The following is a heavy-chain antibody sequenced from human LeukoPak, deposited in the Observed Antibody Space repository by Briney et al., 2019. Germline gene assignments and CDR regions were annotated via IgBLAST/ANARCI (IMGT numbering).Heavy chain of an antibody. CDR3: ATQYYDFWSGYSTYYYYGMDV. V-gene: IGHV3-30*03. D-gene: IGHD3-3*01. CDR2: ISNDGSKK. Sequence: GGSLRLSCAASGFTFSSYGMHWVRQAPGKGLDWVAVISNDGSKKYYADSVKDRFTISRDSSRNTLYLQMNSLRAEDTAVYYCATQYYDFWSGYSTYYYYGMDVWGQGTTVTVSS. J-gene: IGHJ6*02. CDR1: GFTFSSYG.